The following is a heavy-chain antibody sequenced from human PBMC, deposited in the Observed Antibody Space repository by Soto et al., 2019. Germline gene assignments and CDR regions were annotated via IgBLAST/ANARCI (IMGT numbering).Heavy chain of an antibody. V-gene: IGHV3-30*03. CDR1: GFTFSSYG. CDR3: ARSISSSVPYYYYGMDV. J-gene: IGHJ6*02. D-gene: IGHD2-2*01. Sequence: SGGGVVQPGRSLRLSCAASGFTFSSYGMHWVRQAPGKGLEWVAVISYDGSNKYYADSVKGRFTISRDNSKNTLYLQMNSLRAEDTAVYYCARSISSSVPYYYYGMDVWGQGTTVTVSS. CDR2: ISYDGSNK.